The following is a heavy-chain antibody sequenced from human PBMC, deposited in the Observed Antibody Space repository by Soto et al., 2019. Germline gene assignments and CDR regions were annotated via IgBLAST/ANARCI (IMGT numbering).Heavy chain of an antibody. CDR1: GGSFSGYY. J-gene: IGHJ4*02. CDR3: ARSPPSPGIAAAGTNSDFDY. CDR2: INHSGST. Sequence: QVQLQQWGAGLLKPSETLSLTCAVYGGSFSGYYWSWIRQPPGKGLEWIGEINHSGSTNYNPSLKSRVTISVDTSKNQFSLKLSSVTAADTAVYYCARSPPSPGIAAAGTNSDFDYWGQGTLVTVSS. D-gene: IGHD6-13*01. V-gene: IGHV4-34*01.